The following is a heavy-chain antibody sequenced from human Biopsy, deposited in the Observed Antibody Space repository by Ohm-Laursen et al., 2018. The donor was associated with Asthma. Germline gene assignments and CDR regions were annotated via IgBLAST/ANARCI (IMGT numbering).Heavy chain of an antibody. J-gene: IGHJ6*02. CDR3: ARAVDYSHYYGIDV. CDR2: ISVYNGNT. Sequence: APSVKVSCKTSGYTFNSAGITWARQAPGQGLEWMGWISVYNGNTKVAQKLQDRVTMITDTSTSTAYMDLRSLRSDDTAVYFCARAVDYSHYYGIDVWGQGTTVTVS. D-gene: IGHD3-10*01. V-gene: IGHV1-18*01. CDR1: GYTFNSAG.